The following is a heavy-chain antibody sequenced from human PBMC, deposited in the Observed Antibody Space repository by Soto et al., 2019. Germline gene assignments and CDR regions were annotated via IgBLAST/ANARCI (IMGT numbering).Heavy chain of an antibody. CDR1: GYAFTGYY. D-gene: IGHD7-27*01. CDR3: ARDLLLNWGLERYYYYGMDV. CDR2: INPNSGGT. Sequence: ASVKVSCKASGYAFTGYYMHWVRQAPGQGLEWMGWINPNSGGTNYAQKFQGWVTMTRDTSISTAYMELSRLRSDDTAAYYCARDLLLNWGLERYYYYGMDVWGQGTTVTVSS. V-gene: IGHV1-2*04. J-gene: IGHJ6*02.